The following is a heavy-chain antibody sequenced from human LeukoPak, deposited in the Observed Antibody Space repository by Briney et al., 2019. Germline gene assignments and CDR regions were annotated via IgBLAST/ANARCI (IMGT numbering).Heavy chain of an antibody. J-gene: IGHJ4*02. CDR1: GFTFSSYA. D-gene: IGHD2/OR15-2a*01. Sequence: GGSLRLSCAASGFTFSSYAMSWVRQAPGKGLEWVSAISGSGDSTYYADPVRGRFTISRDNSKNTLSLQMNSLRAQDTAVYYCAKDAPIYYSNSDFWGQGTLVTVSS. CDR2: ISGSGDST. V-gene: IGHV3-23*01. CDR3: AKDAPIYYSNSDF.